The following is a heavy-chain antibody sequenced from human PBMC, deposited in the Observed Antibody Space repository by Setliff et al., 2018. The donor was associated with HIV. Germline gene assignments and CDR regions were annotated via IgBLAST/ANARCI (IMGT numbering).Heavy chain of an antibody. D-gene: IGHD3-10*01. CDR1: GYTFTTYS. V-gene: IGHV1-3*01. CDR3: ARGALLAVFDFDH. CDR2: INVGKGDT. Sequence: ASVKVSCKTSGYTFTTYSIHWVRQAPGQSLEWMGWINVGKGDTKYSQEFQGRVSFSRDTSANTAYMELSSLRSDDTAVYFCARGALLAVFDFDHWGQGTQVTVSS. J-gene: IGHJ4*02.